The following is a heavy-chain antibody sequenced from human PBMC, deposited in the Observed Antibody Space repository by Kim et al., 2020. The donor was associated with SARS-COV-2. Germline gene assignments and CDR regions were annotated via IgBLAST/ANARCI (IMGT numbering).Heavy chain of an antibody. CDR2: LDPNSGKT. J-gene: IGHJ4*02. Sequence: ASVKVSCKASGYTFASYDINWVRQATGQGLEWIGGLDPNSGKTDYAQKFQGRVTLTRNTSISTAYMELSGLRSEDTAVYYCARGYRLRRAEYWGQGSLVIVSS. D-gene: IGHD2-2*01. V-gene: IGHV1-8*01. CDR1: GYTFASYD. CDR3: ARGYRLRRAEY.